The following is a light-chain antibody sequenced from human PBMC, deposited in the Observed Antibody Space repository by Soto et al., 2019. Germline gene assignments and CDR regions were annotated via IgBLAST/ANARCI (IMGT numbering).Light chain of an antibody. CDR1: QSVSSK. CDR3: QQYNTST. J-gene: IGKJ5*01. Sequence: EIVMTQSPPTLSVSPGESVTLSCRASQSVSSKLAWYQLKHGQASWLLIYGASNRATGIPARVSGSGSGTEFTLTISSLRSEDFAFYYCQQYNTSTFGPGTRLEIK. V-gene: IGKV3-15*01. CDR2: GAS.